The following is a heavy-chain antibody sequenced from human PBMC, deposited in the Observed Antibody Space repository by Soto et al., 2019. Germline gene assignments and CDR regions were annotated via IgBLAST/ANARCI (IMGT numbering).Heavy chain of an antibody. CDR3: ARNYYDILTGYPSGLDV. D-gene: IGHD3-9*01. CDR2: INPSGGST. Sequence: ASVKVSCKASGYTFTSYCMHWVRQAPGQGLEWMGIINPSGGSTSYAQKFQGRVTMTRDTSTSTVYMELSSLRSEDTAVYYCARNYYDILTGYPSGLDVWGQGTTVTVSS. CDR1: GYTFTSYC. J-gene: IGHJ6*02. V-gene: IGHV1-46*03.